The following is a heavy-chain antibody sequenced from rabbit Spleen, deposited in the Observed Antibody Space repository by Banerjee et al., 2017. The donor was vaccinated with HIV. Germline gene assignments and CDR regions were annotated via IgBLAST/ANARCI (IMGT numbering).Heavy chain of an antibody. V-gene: IGHV1S45*01. CDR3: ARDTGSSFSSYGMDL. D-gene: IGHD8-1*01. CDR2: IYGGSGSST. J-gene: IGHJ6*01. Sequence: QEQLVESGGGLVQPEGSLTLTCTASGFSFSSSYYMCWVRQAPGKGLESIACIYGGSGSSTWYASWAKGRFTISKTSSTTVTLQMTSLTVADTATYFCARDTGSSFSSYGMDLWGPGTLVTVS. CDR1: GFSFSSSYY.